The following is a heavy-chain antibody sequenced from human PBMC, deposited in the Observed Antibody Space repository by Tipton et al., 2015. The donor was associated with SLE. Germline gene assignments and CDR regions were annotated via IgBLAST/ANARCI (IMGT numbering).Heavy chain of an antibody. J-gene: IGHJ4*01. CDR3: ATFYGSGSSHFDY. V-gene: IGHV4-34*01. Sequence: TLSLTCAVYGGSFSGYYWSWIRQPPGKGLEWIGEINHSGSTNYNPPLKSRVTISVDTSKNQFSLKLSSVTAADTAVYYCATFYGSGSSHFDYWGQGTLVTVSS. D-gene: IGHD3-10*01. CDR1: GGSFSGYY. CDR2: INHSGST.